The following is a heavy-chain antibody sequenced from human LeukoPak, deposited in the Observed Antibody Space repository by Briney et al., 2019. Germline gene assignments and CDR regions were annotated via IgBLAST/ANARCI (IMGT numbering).Heavy chain of an antibody. J-gene: IGHJ5*02. CDR1: GGSISSGGYY. Sequence: SQTLSLTCTVSGGSISSGGYYWSWLRQHPGKGLEWIGYIYYSGSTYYNPSLKSRVTISVDTSKNQFSLKLSSVTAADTAVYYCARDLSPVVPAAIDNWFDPWGQGTLVTVSS. D-gene: IGHD2-2*01. CDR3: ARDLSPVVPAAIDNWFDP. CDR2: IYYSGST. V-gene: IGHV4-31*03.